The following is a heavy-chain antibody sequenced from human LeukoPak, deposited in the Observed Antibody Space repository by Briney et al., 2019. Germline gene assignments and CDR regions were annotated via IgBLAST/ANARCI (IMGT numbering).Heavy chain of an antibody. CDR1: GYTFTGYY. Sequence: ASVKVSCKASGYTFTGYYMHWVRQAPGQGLEWMGWINPNSGGTNYAQKFQGRVTMTRDTSISTAYMELSRLRSDDTAVYYCARSLPDGDYVEVYFDYWGQGTLVTVSS. D-gene: IGHD4-17*01. V-gene: IGHV1-2*02. CDR3: ARSLPDGDYVEVYFDY. J-gene: IGHJ4*02. CDR2: INPNSGGT.